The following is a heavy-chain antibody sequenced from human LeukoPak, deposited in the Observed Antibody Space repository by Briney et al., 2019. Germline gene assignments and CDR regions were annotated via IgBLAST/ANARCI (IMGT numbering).Heavy chain of an antibody. CDR2: IRYDGSNK. D-gene: IGHD3-10*01. Sequence: GGSLRLSCAASGFTFSSYGMSWVRQAPGKGLEWVAFIRYDGSNKYYADSVKGRFTISRDNSKNTLYLQMNSLRAEDTAVYYCARSYGSGSSRFDPWGQGTLVTVSS. J-gene: IGHJ5*02. CDR1: GFTFSSYG. CDR3: ARSYGSGSSRFDP. V-gene: IGHV3-33*08.